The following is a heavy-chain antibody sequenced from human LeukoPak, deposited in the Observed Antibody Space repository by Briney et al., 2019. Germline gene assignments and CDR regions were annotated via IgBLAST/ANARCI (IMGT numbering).Heavy chain of an antibody. D-gene: IGHD3-22*01. J-gene: IGHJ5*02. Sequence: GGSLRLSCAASGFTFNNFAMHWGRQAPGKGLEWVAVISHDRSSKNYADSVKGRFTISRDNSRNTLYLQMNSLRVEDTAVYYCARAYYDGSGRFDPWGQGTLVTVSS. CDR1: GFTFNNFA. CDR2: ISHDRSSK. CDR3: ARAYYDGSGRFDP. V-gene: IGHV3-30-3*01.